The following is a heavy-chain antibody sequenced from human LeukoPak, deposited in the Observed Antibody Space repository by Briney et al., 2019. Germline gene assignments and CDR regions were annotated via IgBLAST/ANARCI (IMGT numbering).Heavy chain of an antibody. J-gene: IGHJ5*02. CDR3: ARTGGSGSYARFDP. CDR1: GGSISSSSYY. V-gene: IGHV4-39*07. Sequence: PSETLSLTCTVSGGSISSSSYYWGWIRQPPGKGLEWIGSIYYSGSTYYNPSLKSRVTISVDTSKNQFSLKLSSVTAADTAVYYCARTGGSGSYARFDPWGQGTLVTVSS. CDR2: IYYSGST. D-gene: IGHD3-10*01.